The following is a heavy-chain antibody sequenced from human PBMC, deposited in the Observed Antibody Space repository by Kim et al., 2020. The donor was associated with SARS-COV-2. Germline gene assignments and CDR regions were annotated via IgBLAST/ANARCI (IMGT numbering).Heavy chain of an antibody. Sequence: SETLSLTCTVSGGSINSRDHRWTWIRQSPGKGLEWIGNIHYSGRSYYNPSLKSRVTISVDTSKNQFSLKLTSVTTADTAVFYCVRAGDYPHEIDYWGRGTLVTVLS. CDR3: VRAGDYPHEIDY. D-gene: IGHD4-17*01. CDR2: IHYSGRS. CDR1: GGSINSRDHR. V-gene: IGHV4-30-4*01. J-gene: IGHJ4*02.